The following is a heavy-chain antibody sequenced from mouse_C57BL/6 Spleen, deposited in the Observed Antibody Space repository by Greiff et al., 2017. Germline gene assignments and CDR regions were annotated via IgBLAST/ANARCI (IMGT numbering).Heavy chain of an antibody. J-gene: IGHJ1*03. CDR2: ISSGSSTI. Sequence: EVQLVESGGGLVKPGGSLKLSCAASGFTFSDYGMHWVRQAPEKGLEWVAYISSGSSTIYYADTVKGRFTISRDNAKNTLFLQMTSLRSEDTAMYYCAEHYYGSRGSGYFDVWGTGTTVTVAS. CDR3: AEHYYGSRGSGYFDV. V-gene: IGHV5-17*01. CDR1: GFTFSDYG. D-gene: IGHD1-1*01.